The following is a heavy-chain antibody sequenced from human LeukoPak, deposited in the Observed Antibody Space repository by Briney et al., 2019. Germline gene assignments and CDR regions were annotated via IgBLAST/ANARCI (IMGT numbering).Heavy chain of an antibody. Sequence: SETLSLTCTTSGGSISSYYWSWIRQPPGKGLEWIGSIYYSGSPNYNPSLKRRVTISVDTSKNQFSLKLSSVTAADTAVYYCARVGAYYYGAGSYYYYYYYMGGWGKGTTVTIAS. D-gene: IGHD3-10*01. J-gene: IGHJ6*03. CDR2: IYYSGSP. CDR1: GGSISSYY. CDR3: ARVGAYYYGAGSYYYYYYYMGG. V-gene: IGHV4-59*01.